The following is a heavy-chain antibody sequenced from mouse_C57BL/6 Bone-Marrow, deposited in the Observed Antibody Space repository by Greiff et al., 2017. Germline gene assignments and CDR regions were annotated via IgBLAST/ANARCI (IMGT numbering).Heavy chain of an antibody. CDR2: IDPNSGGT. D-gene: IGHD1-1*01. CDR1: GYTFTSYW. CDR3: ARGGTTVVANWYFDV. Sequence: QVQLQQPGAELVKPGASVKLSCKASGYTFTSYWMHWVKQRPGRGLEWIGRIDPNSGGTKYNEKFKSKATLTVDKPSSPAYMQLSSLTSEDSAVYYCARGGTTVVANWYFDVWGTGTTVTVSS. J-gene: IGHJ1*03. V-gene: IGHV1-72*01.